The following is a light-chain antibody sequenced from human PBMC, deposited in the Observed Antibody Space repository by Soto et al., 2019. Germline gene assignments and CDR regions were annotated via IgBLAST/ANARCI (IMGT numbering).Light chain of an antibody. CDR1: KIGSKI. Sequence: SYELTQPPSVSVAPGQTARITCGGDKIGSKIVHWYRQRPGQAPVAVVFDASDRPSGIPDRISASRSGDTATLTISRVDAGDEGDYYCQVLAFTDEFFVFGSGTKVTVL. J-gene: IGLJ1*01. CDR2: DAS. CDR3: QVLAFTDEFFV. V-gene: IGLV3-21*02.